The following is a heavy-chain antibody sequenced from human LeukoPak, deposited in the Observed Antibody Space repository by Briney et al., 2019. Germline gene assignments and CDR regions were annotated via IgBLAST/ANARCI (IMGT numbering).Heavy chain of an antibody. V-gene: IGHV3-11*01. J-gene: IGHJ4*02. CDR1: GFTFSDYH. Sequence: PGGSLRLSCAASGFTFSDYHMSWIRQAPGKGLEWVSYISSSGSTIYYADSVKGRFTISRDNAKNSLYLQMNSLRAEDTAVYYCARYSEGSGSYYNVHFDYWGQGTLVTVSS. D-gene: IGHD3-10*01. CDR2: ISSSGSTI. CDR3: ARYSEGSGSYYNVHFDY.